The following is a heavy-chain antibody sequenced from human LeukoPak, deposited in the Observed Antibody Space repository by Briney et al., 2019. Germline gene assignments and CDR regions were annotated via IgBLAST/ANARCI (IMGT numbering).Heavy chain of an antibody. CDR3: ARHGYLEYSSSYLPDY. Sequence: GESLQISCKGSGYSFTSYWIGWVRQMPGKGLEWMGIIYPGDSDTRYSPSFQGQVTISADKSISTAYLQWSSLKASDTAMYYCARHGYLEYSSSYLPDYWGQGTLVTVSS. CDR2: IYPGDSDT. J-gene: IGHJ4*02. CDR1: GYSFTSYW. V-gene: IGHV5-51*01. D-gene: IGHD6-6*01.